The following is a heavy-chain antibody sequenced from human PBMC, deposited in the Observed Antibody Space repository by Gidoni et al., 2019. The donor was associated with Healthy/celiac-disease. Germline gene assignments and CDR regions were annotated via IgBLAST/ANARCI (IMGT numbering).Heavy chain of an antibody. CDR1: GCTFSNAW. Sequence: EVQLVESGGGLVKPGGSLRLSGAASGCTFSNAWMSWVRQAPGQGLEWVGRIKSKPDGGTTDYAAPVKGRFTISRDDSKNTLYLQMNSLKTEDTAVYYCTTDRGRFDYWGQGTLVTVSS. J-gene: IGHJ4*02. CDR3: TTDRGRFDY. V-gene: IGHV3-15*01. CDR2: IKSKPDGGTT. D-gene: IGHD1-26*01.